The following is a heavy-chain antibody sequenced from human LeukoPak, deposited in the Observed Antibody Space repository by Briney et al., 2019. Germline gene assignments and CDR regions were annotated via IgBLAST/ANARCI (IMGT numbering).Heavy chain of an antibody. CDR1: GFTLSAYA. CDR2: ISYDGSDK. CDR3: ARRAQYSSSWPFEYFQH. D-gene: IGHD6-13*01. Sequence: PGRSLRLSCAASGFTLSAYAMHWVRQAPGKGLEWVAVISYDGSDKYYADSVKGRFTISRDNSKNTLYLQMNSLRAEDTAVYYCARRAQYSSSWPFEYFQHWGQGALVTVSS. J-gene: IGHJ1*01. V-gene: IGHV3-30-3*01.